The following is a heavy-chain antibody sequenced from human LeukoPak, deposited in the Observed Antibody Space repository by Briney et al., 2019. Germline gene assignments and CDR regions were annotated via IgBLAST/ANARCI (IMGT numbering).Heavy chain of an antibody. CDR1: GGSFSGYY. D-gene: IGHD2-2*01. V-gene: IGHV4-34*01. Sequence: PSETLSLTCAVYGGSFSGYYWSWIRQPPGKGLEWIGEINHSGSTNYNPSLKSRVTISIDTSKNQFSRRLNSVTAADTAVYYCARGMPYYFDYWGQGTLVTVSS. J-gene: IGHJ4*02. CDR2: INHSGST. CDR3: ARGMPYYFDY.